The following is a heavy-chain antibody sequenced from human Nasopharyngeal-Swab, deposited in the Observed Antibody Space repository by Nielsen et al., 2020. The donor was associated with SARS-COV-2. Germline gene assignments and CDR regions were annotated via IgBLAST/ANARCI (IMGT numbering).Heavy chain of an antibody. CDR3: ARGRGGYCSSTSCYGGRGMDV. D-gene: IGHD2-2*01. J-gene: IGHJ6*02. CDR2: IYYRGST. Sequence: WIRQPPGKGLEWSGYIYYRGSTNYNPSLKSRVTISVDTSKNQFSLKLSSVTAADTAVYYCARGRGGYCSSTSCYGGRGMDVWGQGTTVTVSS. V-gene: IGHV4-59*01.